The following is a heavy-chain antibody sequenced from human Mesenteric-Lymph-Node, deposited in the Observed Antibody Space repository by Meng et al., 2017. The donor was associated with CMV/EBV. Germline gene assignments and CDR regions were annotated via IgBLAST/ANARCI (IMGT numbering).Heavy chain of an antibody. J-gene: IGHJ3*01. D-gene: IGHD2-2*01. CDR2: IRAKPYGGTT. CDR1: GFTFDDFA. CDR3: TAAFSCRNTKCYFPDVIDV. V-gene: IGHV3-49*04. Sequence: GESLKISCTASGFTFDDFAMIWVRRAPGKGPGGVGFIRAKPYGGTTEYAASVKGRFTISRDDSKSIAYLQMNSLRTEDTAVYYCTAAFSCRNTKCYFPDVIDVWGQGTTVTVSS.